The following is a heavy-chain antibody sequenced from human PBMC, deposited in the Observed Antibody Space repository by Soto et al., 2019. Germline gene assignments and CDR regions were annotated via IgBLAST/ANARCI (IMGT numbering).Heavy chain of an antibody. CDR3: ARDEQYCSGGSCYPVWWFDP. CDR1: GFTFSSYG. J-gene: IGHJ5*02. V-gene: IGHV3-33*01. Sequence: SLRLSCAASGFTFSSYGMHWVRQAPGKGLEWVAVIWYDGGNKYYADSVKGRFTISRDNSKNTLYLQMNSLRAEDTAVYYCARDEQYCSGGSCYPVWWFDPWGQGTLVTVSS. D-gene: IGHD2-15*01. CDR2: IWYDGGNK.